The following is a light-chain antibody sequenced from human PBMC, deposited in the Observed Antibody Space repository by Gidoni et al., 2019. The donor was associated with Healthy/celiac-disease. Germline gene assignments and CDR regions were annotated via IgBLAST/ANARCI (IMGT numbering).Light chain of an antibody. CDR1: QSVSSN. CDR2: GAS. J-gene: IGKJ4*01. V-gene: IGKV3-15*01. CDR3: QQYNNWPLT. Sequence: EIVMTQSPATLSVSPGERATLSCRASQSVSSNLAWYQQKPGQAPRLLIYGASTRAPGIPAMFSGSGSGTEFTLTISSLQSEDFAVYYCQQYNNWPLTFXGXTKVEIK.